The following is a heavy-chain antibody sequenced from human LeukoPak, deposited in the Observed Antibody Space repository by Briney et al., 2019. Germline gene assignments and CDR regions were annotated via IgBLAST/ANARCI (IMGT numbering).Heavy chain of an antibody. V-gene: IGHV4-39*01. CDR3: ARHRSGWLQSSFDY. Sequence: SDPLSLTCSVSVGSISSSSSYWGWIRQPPGKGLEWIGSIYYSGSSCDNPALKSRATLSVDTSKNQFSLKLSSVTAADTAVYYCARHRSGWLQSSFDYWGQGTLVTVSS. D-gene: IGHD5-24*01. CDR2: IYYSGSS. CDR1: VGSISSSSSY. J-gene: IGHJ4*02.